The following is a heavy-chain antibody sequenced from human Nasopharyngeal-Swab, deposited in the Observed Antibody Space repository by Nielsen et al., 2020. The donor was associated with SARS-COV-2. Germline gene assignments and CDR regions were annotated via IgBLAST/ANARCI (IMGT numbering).Heavy chain of an antibody. CDR2: VNPNSGDT. V-gene: IGHV1-8*03. CDR1: GYTLSSYD. CDR3: AGRYYDFWSGYLT. J-gene: IGHJ5*02. Sequence: ASVKVSCKASGYTLSSYDINWVRQATGQGLEWMGWVNPNSGDTGYAPNFQGRVTITRDTSISTVYMELSSLRSEDTAVYYCAGRYYDFWSGYLTWGQGTLVTVSS. D-gene: IGHD3-3*01.